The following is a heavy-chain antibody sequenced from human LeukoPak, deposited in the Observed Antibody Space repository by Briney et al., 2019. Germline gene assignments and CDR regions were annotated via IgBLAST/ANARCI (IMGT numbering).Heavy chain of an antibody. CDR2: IYTSGST. V-gene: IGHV4-61*02. D-gene: IGHD3-22*01. Sequence: SQTLSLTCAVSGGSVSSGSYYWSWIRQPDGKGLEWIGRIYTSGSTNYNPSLKSRVTISVDTSKNQFSLKLSSVTAADTAVYYCARNDYDSSGYYSDYWGQGTRVTVSS. CDR3: ARNDYDSSGYYSDY. J-gene: IGHJ4*02. CDR1: GGSVSSGSYY.